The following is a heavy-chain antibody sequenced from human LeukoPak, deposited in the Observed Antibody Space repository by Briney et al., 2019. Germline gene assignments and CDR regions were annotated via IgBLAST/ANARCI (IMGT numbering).Heavy chain of an antibody. J-gene: IGHJ4*02. Sequence: PSETLSLTCAVSGGSISGGGYSWSWIRQPPGKGLEWIGYIYHSGSTFYNPSLESRVTISLDRSKNQFSLKLRSVTAADTAVYYCARGRVDTAMGDYWGQGTLVTVSS. CDR3: ARGRVDTAMGDY. D-gene: IGHD5-18*01. V-gene: IGHV4-30-2*01. CDR1: GGSISGGGYS. CDR2: IYHSGST.